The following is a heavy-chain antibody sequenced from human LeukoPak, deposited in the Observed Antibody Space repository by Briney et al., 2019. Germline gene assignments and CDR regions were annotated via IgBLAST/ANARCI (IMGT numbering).Heavy chain of an antibody. CDR1: GGSISSSSYY. Sequence: PSETLSLTCTVSGGSISSSSYYWGWIRQPPGKGLEWIGSIYYSGSTYYNPSLKSRVTISVDTSKNQFSLKLSSVTAADTAVYYCARRPNYYETDLAFDIWGQGTMVTVSS. J-gene: IGHJ3*02. CDR2: IYYSGST. CDR3: ARRPNYYETDLAFDI. V-gene: IGHV4-39*01. D-gene: IGHD3-22*01.